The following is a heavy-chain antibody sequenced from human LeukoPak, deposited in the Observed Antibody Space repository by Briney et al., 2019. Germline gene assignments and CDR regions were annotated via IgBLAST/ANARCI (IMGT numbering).Heavy chain of an antibody. V-gene: IGHV4-59*08. CDR3: ARVDSYYYGSGSYGYYFDY. CDR2: IYYSGST. CDR1: GGSISTYY. D-gene: IGHD3-10*01. Sequence: SETLSLTCTVSGGSISTYYWSWIRQPPGKGLEWIGYIYYSGSTNYNPSLKSRVTISVDTSKNQFSLKLSSVTAADTAVYYCARVDSYYYGSGSYGYYFDYWGQGTLVTVSS. J-gene: IGHJ4*02.